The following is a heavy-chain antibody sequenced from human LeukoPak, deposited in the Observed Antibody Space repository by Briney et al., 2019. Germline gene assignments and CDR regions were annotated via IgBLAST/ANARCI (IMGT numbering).Heavy chain of an antibody. Sequence: GGSLRLSCAASGFIVSSGYMSWVRQAPGQGLEWVSIIYSGGTIYYADSVKGRFTNSRDDSKNTLYLQMNSLRADDTAVYYCARGLGSGTYTDYYMDVWGKGTTVTVSS. J-gene: IGHJ6*03. CDR1: GFIVSSGY. CDR3: ARGLGSGTYTDYYMDV. CDR2: IYSGGTI. D-gene: IGHD3-10*01. V-gene: IGHV3-53*01.